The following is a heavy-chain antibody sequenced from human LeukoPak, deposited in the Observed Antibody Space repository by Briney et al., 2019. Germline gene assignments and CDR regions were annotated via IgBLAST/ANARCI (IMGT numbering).Heavy chain of an antibody. D-gene: IGHD4-17*01. Sequence: PGGSLRLSCAASGFTVSSNYMSWVRQAPGKGLEWVSVIYSGGDTYYADSVKGRFTVSRDNSKNTLYLQMNSLRAEDTAVYYCAKDLSYGDYVGWFDPWGQGTLVTVSS. J-gene: IGHJ5*02. CDR2: IYSGGDT. CDR3: AKDLSYGDYVGWFDP. CDR1: GFTVSSNY. V-gene: IGHV3-53*01.